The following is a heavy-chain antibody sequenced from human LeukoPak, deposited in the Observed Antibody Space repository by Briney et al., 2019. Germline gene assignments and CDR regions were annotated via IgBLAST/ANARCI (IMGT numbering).Heavy chain of an antibody. D-gene: IGHD2-15*01. CDR1: GFTFSDYY. Sequence: PGGSLRLSCAASGFTFSDYYMSWIRQAPGKGLEWVSYISSSGSTIYYADSVKGRFTISRDNAKNSLYLQMNSLRAEDTAVYYCARTEYCSRGRCYGLAFDVWGQGTMITVSS. CDR2: ISSSGSTI. V-gene: IGHV3-11*04. J-gene: IGHJ3*01. CDR3: ARTEYCSRGRCYGLAFDV.